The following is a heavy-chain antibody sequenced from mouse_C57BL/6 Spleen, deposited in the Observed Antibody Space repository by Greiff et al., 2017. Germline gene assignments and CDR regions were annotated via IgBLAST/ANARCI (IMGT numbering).Heavy chain of an antibody. CDR2: IRNKANNHAT. CDR3: TRDYGSPWYFDV. Sequence: EVKVEESGGGLVQPGGSMKLSCAASGFTFSDAWMDWVRQSPEKGLEWVAEIRNKANNHATYYAESVKGRFTISRDDSKSSVYLQMNSVRAEDTGIYYCTRDYGSPWYFDVWGTGTTVTVSS. D-gene: IGHD1-1*01. V-gene: IGHV6-6*01. J-gene: IGHJ1*03. CDR1: GFTFSDAW.